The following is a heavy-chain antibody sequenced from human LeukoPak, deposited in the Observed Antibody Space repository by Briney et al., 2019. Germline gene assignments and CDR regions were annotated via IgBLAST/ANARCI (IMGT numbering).Heavy chain of an antibody. CDR2: IYYSGST. V-gene: IGHV4-59*01. Sequence: SETLSLTCTVSGGSISSYYWSWTRQPPGKGLEWIGYIYYSGSTNYNPSLKSRVTISVDTSKNQFSLKLSSVTAADTAVYYCASDQCSSTSCLTDWFDPWGQRTLVTVSS. CDR1: GGSISSYY. J-gene: IGHJ5*02. D-gene: IGHD2-2*01. CDR3: ASDQCSSTSCLTDWFDP.